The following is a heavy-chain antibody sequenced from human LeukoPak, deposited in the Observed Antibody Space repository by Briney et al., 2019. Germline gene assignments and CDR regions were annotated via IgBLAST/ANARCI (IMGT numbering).Heavy chain of an antibody. CDR2: ISGSGGST. Sequence: GGSLRLSCAASGFIFSNYAMSWVRQAPGKGLEWVSAISGSGGSTYYADSVKGRFTISRDNSKNTLYLQMNSLRAEDTAVYYCATGGDIVVVPAARDFDYWGQGTLVPVSS. CDR1: GFIFSNYA. J-gene: IGHJ4*02. V-gene: IGHV3-23*01. D-gene: IGHD2-2*01. CDR3: ATGGDIVVVPAARDFDY.